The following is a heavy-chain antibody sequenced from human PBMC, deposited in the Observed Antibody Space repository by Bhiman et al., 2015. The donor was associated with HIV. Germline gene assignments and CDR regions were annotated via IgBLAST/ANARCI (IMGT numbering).Heavy chain of an antibody. V-gene: IGHV3-23*04. CDR2: ISGSGGTT. Sequence: EVHLVESGGGLVQPGGSLRLSCAASGLTFNIYAMNWVRQAPGKGLEWVSGISGSGGTTYYAGSVKGRFTISRDNSKNTLYLQMNSLRAEDTAVYYCAKGSGKITQYYYYMDIWGKGATVSVSS. CDR3: AKGSGKITQYYYYMDI. CDR1: GLTFNIYA. D-gene: IGHD3-16*01. J-gene: IGHJ6*03.